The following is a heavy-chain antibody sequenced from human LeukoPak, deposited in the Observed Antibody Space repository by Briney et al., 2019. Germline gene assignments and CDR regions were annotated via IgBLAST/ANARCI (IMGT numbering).Heavy chain of an antibody. CDR3: AKAKTQAMVLPGNY. J-gene: IGHJ4*02. CDR2: ITGSGDTT. D-gene: IGHD5-18*01. Sequence: GGSLRLSCTASGITFGDYAMNWVRQAPGKGLEWVSTITGSGDTTYYADSVKGRFTISRDNSKNTLYLQMNVLRAEDTAVYYCAKAKTQAMVLPGNYWGQGTLVTVSS. CDR1: GITFGDYA. V-gene: IGHV3-23*01.